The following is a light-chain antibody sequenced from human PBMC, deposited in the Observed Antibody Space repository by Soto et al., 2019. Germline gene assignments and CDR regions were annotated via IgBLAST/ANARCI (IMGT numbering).Light chain of an antibody. J-gene: IGKJ5*01. Sequence: EVVLTQSPVTLSLSPGERATLSWRASQSFRGLLAWYQQKPGQAPRVLIYDAYNRATGIPPRFSGSGSGTDLTITISNLQPEDVETYDCQQLNAYPLTFGQGTRLEIK. CDR1: QSFRGL. CDR3: QQLNAYPLT. V-gene: IGKV3-11*01. CDR2: DAY.